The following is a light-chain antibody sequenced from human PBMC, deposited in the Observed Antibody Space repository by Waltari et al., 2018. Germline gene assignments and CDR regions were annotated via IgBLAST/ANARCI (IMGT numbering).Light chain of an antibody. V-gene: IGKV3-15*01. J-gene: IGKJ3*01. CDR3: QQYSKWPPEIT. CDR1: QSLSSN. Sequence: EIVMTQSPATLSVSPGEAAILSCRASQSLSSNLAWYRQKPGQAPSLLIYDGSTRATGVPARFSGSGSGTEFTLTISGLQSEDFAVYYCQQYSKWPPEITFGPGTKVDLK. CDR2: DGS.